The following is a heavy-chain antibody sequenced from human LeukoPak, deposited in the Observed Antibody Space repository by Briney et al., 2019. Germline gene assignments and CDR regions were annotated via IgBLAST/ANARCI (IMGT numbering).Heavy chain of an antibody. CDR1: GYTFTGYY. D-gene: IGHD2-2*02. J-gene: IGHJ3*02. Sequence: ASVKVSCKASGYTFTGYYIHWVRQAPGQGLECMGRINPNSGGTNYAQKFQGRVTMTRDTSISTAYMELNRLRSDDTAVYYCARGCSSTSCYTEDAFDIWGQGTMVTVSS. V-gene: IGHV1-2*06. CDR2: INPNSGGT. CDR3: ARGCSSTSCYTEDAFDI.